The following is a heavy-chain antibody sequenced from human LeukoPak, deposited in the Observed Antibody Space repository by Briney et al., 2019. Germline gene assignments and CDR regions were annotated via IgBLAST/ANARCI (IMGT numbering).Heavy chain of an antibody. D-gene: IGHD6-19*01. CDR2: INSDGNSI. V-gene: IGHV3-74*03. Sequence: GGSLRLSCAASGFTFSGYWRHWVRQAPGKGLVWVSRINSDGNSITYADSVKGRFTIYRDNAKNTLYLQMNSLIAEATAVSFCTRPGYSSGFDSWGLGTLVTVSS. J-gene: IGHJ5*01. CDR3: TRPGYSSGFDS. CDR1: GFTFSGYW.